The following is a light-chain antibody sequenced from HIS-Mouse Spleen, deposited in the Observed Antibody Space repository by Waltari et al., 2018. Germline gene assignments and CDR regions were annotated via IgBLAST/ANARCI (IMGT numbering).Light chain of an antibody. Sequence: SYELTQPPSVSVSPGQTARITFSGDPFPNKYPYWYQQKSGPAPVLVIYEDSKRPSGIPERFSGSKSGNTASLTISGLQAEDEADYYCSSYTSSSFNVVFGGGTKLTVL. CDR1: PFPNKY. CDR3: SSYTSSSFNVV. CDR2: EDS. V-gene: IGLV3-10*01. J-gene: IGLJ2*01.